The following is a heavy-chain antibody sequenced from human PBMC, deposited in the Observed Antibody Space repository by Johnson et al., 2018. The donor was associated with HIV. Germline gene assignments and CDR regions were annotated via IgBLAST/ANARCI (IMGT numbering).Heavy chain of an antibody. CDR2: TRNKANSYTT. CDR1: GFTFSSYG. Sequence: VQLVESGGGVVQPGGSLRLSCAASGFTFSSYGMHWVRQAPGKGLEWVGRTRNKANSYTTEYAASVKDRFTISRNDSKNALYMQMNRLKTEDTAVYYCARDRGIGAAVDAFDIWGQGTMVTVSS. V-gene: IGHV3-72*01. J-gene: IGHJ3*02. CDR3: ARDRGIGAAVDAFDI. D-gene: IGHD6-13*01.